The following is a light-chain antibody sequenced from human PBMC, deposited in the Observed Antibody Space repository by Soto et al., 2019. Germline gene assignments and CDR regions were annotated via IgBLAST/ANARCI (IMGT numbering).Light chain of an antibody. CDR3: GADHGSGSNFVVV. CDR2: VGTGGIVG. V-gene: IGLV9-49*01. CDR1: SGYSNYK. J-gene: IGLJ2*01. Sequence: QLVLTQPPSASASLGASVTLTCTLSSGYSNYKVDWYQQRPGKGPRFVMRVGTGGIVGSKGDGIPDRFSVLGSGLNRYLTIKNIQEEDESDYNCGADHGSGSNFVVVFGGGTKLTV.